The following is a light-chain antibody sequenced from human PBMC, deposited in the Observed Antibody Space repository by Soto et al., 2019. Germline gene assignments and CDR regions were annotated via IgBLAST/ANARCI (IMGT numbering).Light chain of an antibody. Sequence: EIVLTQSPGTLSLSPGERATLSCRASQSVSSSYLAWYQQKPGQAPRLLIYGASSRATGIPDRFSGSGSGTDFTLTISRLETEDFAVYYCQQYDSSPVTFGQGNKVEIK. J-gene: IGKJ1*01. CDR3: QQYDSSPVT. CDR1: QSVSSSY. V-gene: IGKV3-20*01. CDR2: GAS.